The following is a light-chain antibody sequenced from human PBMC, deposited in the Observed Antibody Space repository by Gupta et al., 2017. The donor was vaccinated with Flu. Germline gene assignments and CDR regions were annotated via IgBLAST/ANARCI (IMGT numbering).Light chain of an antibody. Sequence: DIQMTQSPSTLSASVGDRVTITCRASQSISSWLAWYQQKPGEAPKLLIYKASRVKSGVPSRFSGSGSGTEFTLTISGLQPDEFAIYYCQQDNYSSCTFGHGTNVEIK. J-gene: IGKJ3*01. CDR3: QQDNYSSCT. CDR1: QSISSW. V-gene: IGKV1-5*03. CDR2: KAS.